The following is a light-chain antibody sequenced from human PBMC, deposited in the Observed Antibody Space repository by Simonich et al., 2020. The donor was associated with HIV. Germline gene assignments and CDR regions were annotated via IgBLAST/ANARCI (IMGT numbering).Light chain of an antibody. CDR1: QSLLHSNGYDY. J-gene: IGKJ4*01. CDR3: MQALQTPLT. CDR2: LGS. V-gene: IGKV2-28*01. Sequence: DIVMTQSPLSLPVTPGEPASISCRSSQSLLHSNGYDYLDWYLQKPGHSPHLLSYLGSNRASGVPDRFSGSGSGTDFTLKISRVEAEDVGVYYCMQALQTPLTFGGGTKVEIK.